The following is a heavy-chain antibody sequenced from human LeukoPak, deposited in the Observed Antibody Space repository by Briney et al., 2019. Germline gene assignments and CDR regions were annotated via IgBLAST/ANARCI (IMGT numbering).Heavy chain of an antibody. V-gene: IGHV1-69*13. D-gene: IGHD6-19*01. CDR3: ARSYSSGWNPLAEYFQH. CDR2: IIPIFVTA. J-gene: IGHJ1*01. Sequence: SVKVSCKASGGTFSSYAISWVRQAPGQGLEWMGGIIPIFVTANYAQKFQGRVTITADESTSTAYMELSSLRSEDTAVYYCARSYSSGWNPLAEYFQHWGQGTLVTVSS. CDR1: GGTFSSYA.